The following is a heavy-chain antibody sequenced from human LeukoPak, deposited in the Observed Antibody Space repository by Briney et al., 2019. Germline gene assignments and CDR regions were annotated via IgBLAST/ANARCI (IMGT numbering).Heavy chain of an antibody. V-gene: IGHV3-15*01. CDR2: IKSKTDGETT. CDR1: GFTFTNAW. D-gene: IGHD3-10*01. Sequence: GGSLRLSCVDSGFTFTNAWMSWVRQALGKGLEWIGRIKSKTDGETTNYAEPVRGRFTISRDDSKSAVYLQMNSLKIEDTAVYYCTTDLGTYYHGSQRLIPIDYWGQGTLVTVSS. CDR3: TTDLGTYYHGSQRLIPIDY. J-gene: IGHJ4*02.